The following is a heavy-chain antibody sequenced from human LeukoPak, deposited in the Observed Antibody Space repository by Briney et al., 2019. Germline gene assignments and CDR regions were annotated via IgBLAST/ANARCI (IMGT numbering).Heavy chain of an antibody. Sequence: PSETLSLTCAVYGGSFSGYYWSWIRQPPGKGLEWIGYIYYSGSTNYNPSLKSRVTISVDTSKNQFSLKLSSVTAADTAVYYCARHDNYFWFDYWGQGTLVTVSS. CDR1: GGSFSGYY. V-gene: IGHV4-59*08. CDR3: ARHDNYFWFDY. J-gene: IGHJ4*02. CDR2: IYYSGST. D-gene: IGHD2/OR15-2a*01.